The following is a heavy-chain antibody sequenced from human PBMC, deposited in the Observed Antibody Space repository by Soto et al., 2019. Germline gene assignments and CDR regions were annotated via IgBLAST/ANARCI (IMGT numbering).Heavy chain of an antibody. D-gene: IGHD6-13*01. CDR2: INHSGST. CDR1: GGSFSGYY. Sequence: PSETLCLTCAVYGGSFSGYYWSWIRQPPGKGLEWIGEINHSGSTNYNPSLKSRVTISVDTSKNQFPLKLSSVTAADTAVYYCARGPIAASLKYYFDYWGQGTLVTVSS. CDR3: ARGPIAASLKYYFDY. J-gene: IGHJ4*02. V-gene: IGHV4-34*01.